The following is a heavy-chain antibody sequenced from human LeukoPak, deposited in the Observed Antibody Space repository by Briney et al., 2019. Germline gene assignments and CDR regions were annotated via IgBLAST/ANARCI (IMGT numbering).Heavy chain of an antibody. D-gene: IGHD3-16*02. J-gene: IGHJ4*02. Sequence: SETLSLTCTVSGGSISSGGYYWSWVRQHPGKGLEWIGYIYYSWSTYYNPSLKSRVTISVDTSKNQFSLKLSSVTAADTAVYYCARAFNDYVWGSYRYYFDYWGQGTLVTVSS. CDR3: ARAFNDYVWGSYRYYFDY. V-gene: IGHV4-31*03. CDR2: IYYSWST. CDR1: GGSISSGGYY.